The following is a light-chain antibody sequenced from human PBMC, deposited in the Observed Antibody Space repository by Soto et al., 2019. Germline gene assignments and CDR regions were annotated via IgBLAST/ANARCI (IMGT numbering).Light chain of an antibody. CDR2: GAS. J-gene: IGKJ3*01. Sequence: EIVMTQSPATLSVSPGERASLSCRASQSISTNLAWYQQKPGQAPRLLIYGASTRATGIPARFSGSGSGTEFTLTISSPQSEDFAVYYCQQYEKWPLTFGPGTKVDIE. CDR3: QQYEKWPLT. V-gene: IGKV3-15*01. CDR1: QSISTN.